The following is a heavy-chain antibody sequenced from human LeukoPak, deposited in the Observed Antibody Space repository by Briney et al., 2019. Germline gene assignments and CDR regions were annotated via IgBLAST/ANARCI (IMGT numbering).Heavy chain of an antibody. Sequence: SQTLSLTCTVSGGSISSGSYYWGWIRQPPGKGLEWIGSIYYSGSTYYNPSLKSRVTISVDTSKNQFSLKLSSVTAADTAVYYCARVGYSSSWYGDYFDYWGQGTLVTVSS. CDR2: IYYSGST. CDR3: ARVGYSSSWYGDYFDY. J-gene: IGHJ4*02. D-gene: IGHD6-13*01. V-gene: IGHV4-39*07. CDR1: GGSISSGSYY.